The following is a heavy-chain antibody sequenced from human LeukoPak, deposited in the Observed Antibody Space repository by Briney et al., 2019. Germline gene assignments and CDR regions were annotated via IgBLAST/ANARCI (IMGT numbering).Heavy chain of an antibody. CDR3: AKYYYDSSGYYYIPYYFDY. V-gene: IGHV3-7*01. Sequence: GGSLRLSCAASGFTFSSYWMSWVRQAPGKGLKWVANIKQDGSEKYYVDSVKGRFTISRDNAKNSLYLQMNSLRAEDTAVYYCAKYYYDSSGYYYIPYYFDYWGQGALVTVSS. J-gene: IGHJ4*02. CDR2: IKQDGSEK. CDR1: GFTFSSYW. D-gene: IGHD3-22*01.